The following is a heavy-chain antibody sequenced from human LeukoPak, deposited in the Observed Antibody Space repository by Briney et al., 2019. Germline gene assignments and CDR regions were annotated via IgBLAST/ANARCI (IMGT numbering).Heavy chain of an antibody. D-gene: IGHD5-12*01. CDR2: IYYSGST. Sequence: SETLSLTCTVSGGSISSSSYYWGWIRQPPGKGLEWIGSIYYSGSTYYNPSLKSRVTISVDTSKNQFSLKLSSVTAADTAVYYCARLYDYLVNWFDPWGQGTLVTVSS. CDR3: ARLYDYLVNWFDP. J-gene: IGHJ5*02. CDR1: GGSISSSSYY. V-gene: IGHV4-39*07.